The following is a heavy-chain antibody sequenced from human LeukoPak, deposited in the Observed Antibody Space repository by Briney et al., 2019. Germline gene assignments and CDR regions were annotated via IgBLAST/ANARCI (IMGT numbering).Heavy chain of an antibody. CDR3: ARVNPTNSGFYTY. V-gene: IGHV3-11*06. Sequence: KSGGSLRLSCAVSGFSFSDDYMSWIRQAPGHGLEWVSYISNSSSYTNYADSVKGRFTVSRDNAKNSLYLQMNSLRAEDTAVYYCARVNPTNSGFYTYWGQGTLVTVSS. CDR1: GFSFSDDY. J-gene: IGHJ1*01. CDR2: ISNSSSYT. D-gene: IGHD3-22*01.